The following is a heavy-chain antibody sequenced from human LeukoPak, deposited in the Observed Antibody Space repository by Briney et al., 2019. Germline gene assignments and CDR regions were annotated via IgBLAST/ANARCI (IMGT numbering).Heavy chain of an antibody. V-gene: IGHV1-18*01. J-gene: IGHJ5*02. Sequence: ASVKVSCKASGYTFTSYDSYGITWVRQAPGQGLEWMGWISVHNGNTNSAQKFQGRVTMTTDTSTNTAYMELRSLRSDDTAVYYCARVRMGMEWEPQTNWFDPWGQGTLVTVSS. CDR3: ARVRMGMEWEPQTNWFDP. CDR2: ISVHNGNT. D-gene: IGHD1-26*01. CDR1: GYTFTSYDSYG.